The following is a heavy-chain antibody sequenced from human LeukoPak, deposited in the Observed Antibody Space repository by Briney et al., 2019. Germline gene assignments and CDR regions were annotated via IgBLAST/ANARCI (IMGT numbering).Heavy chain of an antibody. D-gene: IGHD6-13*01. J-gene: IGHJ4*02. V-gene: IGHV4-59*08. Sequence: SETLSLTCTVSGGSISSYYWSWIRQPPGKGLEWIGYISCSGNTNYNLSLKSRVTISVDTSKNQFSLKLSSVTAADTAVYYCARQGGYIAPLALWGQGTLVTVSS. CDR2: ISCSGNT. CDR1: GGSISSYY. CDR3: ARQGGYIAPLAL.